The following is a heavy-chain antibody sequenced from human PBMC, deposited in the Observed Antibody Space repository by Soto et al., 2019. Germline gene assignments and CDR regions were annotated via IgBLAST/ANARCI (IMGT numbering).Heavy chain of an antibody. CDR3: AREWSSSGWSYFDY. J-gene: IGHJ4*02. CDR1: GFTFSNYA. D-gene: IGHD6-19*01. Sequence: EVQVLESGGGLVQPGGSLRLSCAASGFTFSNYAMTWVRQAPGKGLEWVSALTGSGDRTYYADSVKGRFTSSRDNSRNTLYLQMNSLRAEDTAVYYCAREWSSSGWSYFDYWGQGTLVTVSS. CDR2: LTGSGDRT. V-gene: IGHV3-23*01.